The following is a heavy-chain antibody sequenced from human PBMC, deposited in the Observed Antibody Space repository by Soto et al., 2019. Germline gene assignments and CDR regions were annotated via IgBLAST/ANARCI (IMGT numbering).Heavy chain of an antibody. J-gene: IGHJ4*02. CDR2: ISYDGSNK. Sequence: LRLSCAASGFTFSSYGMHWVRQAPGKGLEWVAVISYDGSNKYYADSVKGRFTISRDNSKNTLYLQMNSLRAEDTAVYYCAKDRASSLDYWGQGTLVTVSS. V-gene: IGHV3-30*18. D-gene: IGHD2-2*01. CDR1: GFTFSSYG. CDR3: AKDRASSLDY.